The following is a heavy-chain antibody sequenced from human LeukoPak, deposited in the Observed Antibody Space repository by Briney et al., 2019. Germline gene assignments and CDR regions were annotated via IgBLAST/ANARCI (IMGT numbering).Heavy chain of an antibody. V-gene: IGHV3-48*01. Sequence: GGSLRLSCAASGFTFSSYSMNWDRQAPGKGLEWVSYISSASNTIYYADSVKGRFTISRDNAKNSLYLQMNSLRAEDTAMYYCARDGWFGDYNWFDPWGQGTLVTVSS. CDR1: GFTFSSYS. J-gene: IGHJ5*02. CDR3: ARDGWFGDYNWFDP. CDR2: ISSASNTI. D-gene: IGHD3-10*01.